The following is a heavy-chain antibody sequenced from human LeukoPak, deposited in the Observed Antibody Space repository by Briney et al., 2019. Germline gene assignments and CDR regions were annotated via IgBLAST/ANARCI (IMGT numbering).Heavy chain of an antibody. V-gene: IGHV3-7*05. D-gene: IGHD6-13*01. J-gene: IGHJ4*02. CDR3: ARDWGAAGLWDY. CDR2: IKEDGSEK. CDR1: GFTFSNYW. Sequence: PGGSLRLSCASSGFTFSNYWMSWVRQAPGKGLEWVANIKEDGSEKDYVDSVKGRFTISRDNAKNSLYLQMNSLRAEDTAIYYCARDWGAAGLWDYWGQGTLVTVS.